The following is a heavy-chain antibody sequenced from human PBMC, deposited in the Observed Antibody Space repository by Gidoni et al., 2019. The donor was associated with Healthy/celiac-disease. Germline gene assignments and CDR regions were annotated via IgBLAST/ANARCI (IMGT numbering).Heavy chain of an antibody. D-gene: IGHD3-9*01. CDR3: ARVRAPSVYYDILTGAFDY. V-gene: IGHV3-30-3*01. CDR2: ISYDGSNK. Sequence: GFTFSSYATHWVRQAPGKGLEWVAVISYDGSNKYYADSVKGRFTISRDNSKNKLYLQMNSLRAEDTAVYYFARVRAPSVYYDILTGAFDYWGQGTLVTVSS. CDR1: GFTFSSYA. J-gene: IGHJ4*02.